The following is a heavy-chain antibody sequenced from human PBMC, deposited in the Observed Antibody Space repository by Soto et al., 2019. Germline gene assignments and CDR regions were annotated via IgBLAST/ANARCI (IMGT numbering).Heavy chain of an antibody. Sequence: GSLRLSCAASGFTFSSYAMHWVRQAPGKGLEWVAVISYDGSNKYYADSVKGRFTISRDNSKNTLYLQMNSLRAEDTAVYYCARVIVGATTYYYYGMDVWGQGTTVTVSS. D-gene: IGHD1-26*01. CDR3: ARVIVGATTYYYYGMDV. V-gene: IGHV3-30-3*01. J-gene: IGHJ6*02. CDR2: ISYDGSNK. CDR1: GFTFSSYA.